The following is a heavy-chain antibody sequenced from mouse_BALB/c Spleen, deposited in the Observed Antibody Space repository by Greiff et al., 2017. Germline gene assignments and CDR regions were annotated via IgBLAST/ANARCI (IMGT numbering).Heavy chain of an antibody. V-gene: IGHV2-6-7*01. CDR1: GFSLTSYG. CDR3: AREGDDHFDY. Sequence: VKLVESGPGLVAPSQSLSITCTVSGFSLTSYGVSWVRQPPGKGLEWLGMIWGDGSTDYNSALKSRLSISKDNSKSQVFLKMNSLQTDDTARYYCAREGDDHFDYWGQGTTLTVSS. CDR2: IWGDGST. D-gene: IGHD2-3*01. J-gene: IGHJ2*01.